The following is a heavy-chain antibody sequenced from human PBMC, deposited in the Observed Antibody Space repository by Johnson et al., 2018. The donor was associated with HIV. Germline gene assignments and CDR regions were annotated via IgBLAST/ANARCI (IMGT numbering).Heavy chain of an antibody. D-gene: IGHD2-2*01. CDR1: GFTFSSYG. Sequence: QVQLVESGGGVVQPGRSLRLSCAASGFTFSSYGMHWVRQAPGKGLEWVAVIWYDGRNTYYADSVKGRFTISRDNSKNTLYLQMNSLRAEDTAVYYCAKFHGSSASDAFDIWGQGTMVTVSS. J-gene: IGHJ3*02. CDR3: AKFHGSSASDAFDI. V-gene: IGHV3-33*06. CDR2: IWYDGRNT.